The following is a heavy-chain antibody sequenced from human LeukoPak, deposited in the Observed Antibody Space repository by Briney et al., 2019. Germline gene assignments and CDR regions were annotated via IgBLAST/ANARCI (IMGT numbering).Heavy chain of an antibody. CDR3: ARHVRAVAGLDY. CDR1: GGSFSGYY. D-gene: IGHD6-19*01. CDR2: INHSGST. V-gene: IGHV4-34*01. J-gene: IGHJ4*02. Sequence: PSETLSLTCAVYGGSFSGYYWSWIRQPPGKGLEWIREINHSGSTNYNPSLKSRVTISVDTSKNQFSLKLSSVTAADTAVYYCARHVRAVAGLDYWGQGTLVTVSS.